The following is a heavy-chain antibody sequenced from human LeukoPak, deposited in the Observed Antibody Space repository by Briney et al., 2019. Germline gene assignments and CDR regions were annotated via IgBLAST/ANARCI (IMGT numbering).Heavy chain of an antibody. Sequence: GGSVTLSCAASGFTFSVCHKRWLRDAPGKGLVYLSAIGSNGVSTYYADSVKGRFTISRDNSKNTLYLQMSSLRAEDTAVYYCATSPKQGYDWEIDYWGQGTLVTVSS. CDR3: ATSPKQGYDWEIDY. CDR2: IGSNGVST. J-gene: IGHJ4*02. D-gene: IGHD5-12*01. CDR1: GFTFSVCH. V-gene: IGHV3-64D*09.